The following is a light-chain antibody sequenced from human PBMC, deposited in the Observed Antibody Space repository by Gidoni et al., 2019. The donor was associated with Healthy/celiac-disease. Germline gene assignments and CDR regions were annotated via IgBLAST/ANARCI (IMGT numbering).Light chain of an antibody. CDR3: NSRDSSGNVV. V-gene: IGLV3-19*01. CDR1: SLRSYY. Sequence: SSVLTQDPAVSVALGQTVRITCQGDSLRSYYASWYQQKPGQAPVLVIYGKNNRPSGIPDRFSGSSSGNTASLTITGAQAEDEADYYCNSRDSSGNVVFGGGTKLTVL. CDR2: GKN. J-gene: IGLJ2*01.